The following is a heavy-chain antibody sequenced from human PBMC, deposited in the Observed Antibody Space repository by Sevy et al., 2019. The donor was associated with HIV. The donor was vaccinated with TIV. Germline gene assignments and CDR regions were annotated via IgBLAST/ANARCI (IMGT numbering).Heavy chain of an antibody. Sequence: SETLSLTCTVSVASISRYYWSWIRQPPGKGLEWIGYIYFSGSTNYTPSLRSRVTISVDTSRNQFSLKLISVTAADTAVYYCARKNCTNGVCFLDYWGPGTLVTVSS. J-gene: IGHJ4*02. CDR1: VASISRYY. V-gene: IGHV4-59*12. CDR3: ARKNCTNGVCFLDY. CDR2: IYFSGST. D-gene: IGHD2-8*01.